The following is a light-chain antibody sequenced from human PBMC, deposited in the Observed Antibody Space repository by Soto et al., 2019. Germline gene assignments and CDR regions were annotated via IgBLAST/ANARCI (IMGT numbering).Light chain of an antibody. CDR3: QQYNNWPLT. Sequence: EIVMTQSPATLSVSPGERATLSCRASQSVSSNLAWYQHKPGQAPRLLIYGASTRATGIPARFSGSGSGTEFTLTISSLQSGDFAVYYCQQYNNWPLTFGGGTKVEIK. CDR2: GAS. J-gene: IGKJ4*01. V-gene: IGKV3-15*01. CDR1: QSVSSN.